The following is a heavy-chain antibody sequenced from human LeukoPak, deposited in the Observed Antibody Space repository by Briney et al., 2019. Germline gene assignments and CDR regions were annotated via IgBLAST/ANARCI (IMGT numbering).Heavy chain of an antibody. CDR1: GYTFTSYG. J-gene: IGHJ6*04. CDR2: ISAYNGNT. V-gene: IGHV1-18*04. D-gene: IGHD3-10*01. Sequence: ASVKVSCKAPGYTFTSYGISWVRQAPGQGLEWMGWISAYNGNTNYAQKLQGRVTMATDTSTSTAYMELRSLRSDDTAVYYCAREGDMVRGVRSYYYGMDVWGKGTTVTVSS. CDR3: AREGDMVRGVRSYYYGMDV.